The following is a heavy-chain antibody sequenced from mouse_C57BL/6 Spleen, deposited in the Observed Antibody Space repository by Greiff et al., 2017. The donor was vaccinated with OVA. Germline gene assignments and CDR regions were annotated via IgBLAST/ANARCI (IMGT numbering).Heavy chain of an antibody. CDR2: ISSGSSTI. CDR1: GFTFSDYG. J-gene: IGHJ2*01. CDR3: AGGFTTALDY. D-gene: IGHD1-2*01. V-gene: IGHV5-17*01. Sequence: EVKLVESGGGLVKPGGSLKLSCAASGFTFSDYGMHWVRQAPEKGLEWVAYISSGSSTIYYADTVKGPFTISRDNAKNTLFLQMTSLRSEDTAVYYCAGGFTTALDYWGQGTTLTVSS.